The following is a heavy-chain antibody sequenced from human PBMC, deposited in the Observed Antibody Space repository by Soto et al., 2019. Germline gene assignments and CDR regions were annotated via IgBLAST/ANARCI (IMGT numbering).Heavy chain of an antibody. CDR2: ISPSGGST. CDR1: GYTFTSYY. V-gene: IGHV1-46*01. D-gene: IGHD1-26*01. Sequence: EASVKVSCKASGYTFTSYYMHWVRQAPGQGLEWMGIISPSGGSTSYAQKFQGRVTMTRDTSTSTVYMELSSLRSEDTAVYYCARDLPGLLRSGAFDIWGQGTMVTVSS. J-gene: IGHJ3*02. CDR3: ARDLPGLLRSGAFDI.